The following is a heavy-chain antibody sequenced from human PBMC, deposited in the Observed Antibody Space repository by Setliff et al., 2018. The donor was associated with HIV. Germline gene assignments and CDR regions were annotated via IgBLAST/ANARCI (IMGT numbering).Heavy chain of an antibody. V-gene: IGHV1-58*01. D-gene: IGHD1-26*01. CDR3: AAGGGSRFSPNAFDI. J-gene: IGHJ3*02. CDR2: VAVCSGAS. CDR1: GFTFSTSA. Sequence: EASVKVSCKAFGFTFSTSAVQWVRQSRGEPLEWIGWVAVCSGASNYAQKFQERVTISTDISTSTAYMELSSLRSEDTALYYCAAGGGSRFSPNAFDIWGRGTVVTVSS.